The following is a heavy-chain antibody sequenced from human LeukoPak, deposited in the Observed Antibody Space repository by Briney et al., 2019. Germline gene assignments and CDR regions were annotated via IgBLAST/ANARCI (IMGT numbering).Heavy chain of an antibody. CDR3: ARLWFGELLSPNPSVFDY. CDR2: INPSGGST. D-gene: IGHD3-10*01. J-gene: IGHJ4*02. V-gene: IGHV1-46*01. Sequence: GASVKVSCKASGYTFTSYYMHWVRQAPGQGLEWMGIINPSGGSTSYAQKFQGRVTMTRDMSTSTVYMELSSLRSEDTAVYYCARLWFGELLSPNPSVFDYWGQGTLVTVSS. CDR1: GYTFTSYY.